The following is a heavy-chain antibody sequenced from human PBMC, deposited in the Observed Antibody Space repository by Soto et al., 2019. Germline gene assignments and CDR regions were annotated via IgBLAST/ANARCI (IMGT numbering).Heavy chain of an antibody. J-gene: IGHJ6*02. CDR3: SGCSGGACHQNYGMDV. CDR1: GFTFSSCT. V-gene: IGHV3-21*01. D-gene: IGHD2-15*01. CDR2: ISPSTSHI. Sequence: EVHLVESGGGLVKPGGSPRLSCAVSGFTFSSCTMNWVRQAPGKGLEWVSSISPSTSHIYYADSVKGRFTISRDNAKNSLFLQMYSLRAEDTAVYYCSGCSGGACHQNYGMDVWGQGTTVTVSS.